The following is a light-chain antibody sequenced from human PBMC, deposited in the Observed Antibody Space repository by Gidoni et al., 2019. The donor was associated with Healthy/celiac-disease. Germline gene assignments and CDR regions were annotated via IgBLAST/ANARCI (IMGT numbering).Light chain of an antibody. CDR3: QQRSNWPPLT. V-gene: IGKV3-11*01. J-gene: IGKJ4*01. CDR2: DAS. Sequence: EIVLTQSPATLSLSPGERATLSCRASQSVSSYLAWYQQKPGQAPRLLIYDASNRATGIPARFRGRGSGTDFTLTISRLEPEDFAVYYCQQRSNWPPLTFGGGTKVEIK. CDR1: QSVSSY.